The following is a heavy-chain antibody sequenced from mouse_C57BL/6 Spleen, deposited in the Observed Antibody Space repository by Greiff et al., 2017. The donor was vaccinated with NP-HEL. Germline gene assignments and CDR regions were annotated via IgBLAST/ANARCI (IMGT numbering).Heavy chain of an antibody. D-gene: IGHD2-3*01. CDR2: IYPGSGNT. J-gene: IGHJ1*03. CDR3: AGDGYYAYWYFDV. Sequence: VQLQQSGPELVKPGASVKISCKASGYSFTSYYIHWVKQRPGQGLEWIGWIYPGSGNTKYNEKFKGKATLTADTSSSTAYMQLSSLTSEDSAVYYCAGDGYYAYWYFDVWGTGTTVTVSS. V-gene: IGHV1-66*01. CDR1: GYSFTSYY.